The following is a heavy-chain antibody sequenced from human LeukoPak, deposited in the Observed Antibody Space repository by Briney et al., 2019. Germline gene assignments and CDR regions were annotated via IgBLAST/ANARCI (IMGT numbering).Heavy chain of an antibody. V-gene: IGHV4-34*01. J-gene: IGHJ3*02. CDR1: GGSLSAYY. CDR2: INHSGST. CDR3: ARAGVRERHCSCTSWHLWGACDI. Sequence: PSETLSLTCAVSGGSLSAYYRSWIRHPPGKGLEWVGEINHSGSTNYNTSLKSRVTISLDTSKTHFSLKLSSVSAADTAVYYCARAGVRERHCSCTSWHLWGACDICGQGTMGTVSS. D-gene: IGHD2-2*01.